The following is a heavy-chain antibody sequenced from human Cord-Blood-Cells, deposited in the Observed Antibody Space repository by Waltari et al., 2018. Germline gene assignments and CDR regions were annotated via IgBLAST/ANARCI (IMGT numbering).Heavy chain of an antibody. V-gene: IGHV4-39*07. CDR1: GGSIRRTSSY. CDR3: ARDRTGDDAFDI. CDR2: IYYSGST. Sequence: QLQLQESGPGLVKPSETLSLTCTVSGGSIRRTSSYRGWIRQPPGKGLEWIGSIYYSGSTYYNPSLKSRVTISVDTSKNQFSLKLSSVTAADTAVYYCARDRTGDDAFDIWGQGTMVTVSS. D-gene: IGHD7-27*01. J-gene: IGHJ3*02.